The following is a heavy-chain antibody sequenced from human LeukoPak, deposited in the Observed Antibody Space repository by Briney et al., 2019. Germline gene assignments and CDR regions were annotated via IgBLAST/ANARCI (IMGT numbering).Heavy chain of an antibody. D-gene: IGHD6-13*01. CDR1: GFTFSNYW. V-gene: IGHV3-7*01. CDR2: IKQDGSEK. CDR3: ARDSSSSWLNIRFDP. Sequence: QTERSLRLSCAASGFTFSNYWMSWVRQTPGKGLEWVANIKQDGSEKYYVDSVKGRFTISRDNAKNSLYLHMNSLRTEDTAVYYCARDSSSSWLNIRFDPWGQGTLVTVSS. J-gene: IGHJ5*02.